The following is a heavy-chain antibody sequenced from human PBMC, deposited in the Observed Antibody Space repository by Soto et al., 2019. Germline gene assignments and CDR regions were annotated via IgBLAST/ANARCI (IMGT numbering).Heavy chain of an antibody. CDR3: ARDFTFDY. V-gene: IGHV3-23*01. Sequence: PGGSLRLSCAASGFIFGAYAMTWVRQAPGKGLEWVSVITGSGGSTYYIDSVKGRSTVSRDNSKNTLYLQMNSLRAEDTAVYYCARDFTFDYWGQGTLVTVSS. CDR1: GFIFGAYA. J-gene: IGHJ4*02. CDR2: ITGSGGST.